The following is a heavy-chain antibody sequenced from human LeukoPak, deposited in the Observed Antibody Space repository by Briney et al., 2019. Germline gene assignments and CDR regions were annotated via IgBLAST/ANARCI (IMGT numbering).Heavy chain of an antibody. CDR1: GVTVSSNY. V-gene: IGHV3-53*01. Sequence: GGSLRLSCAASGVTVSSNYMSWVRQAPGKGLEWVSVIYSDGSTYYADSVKGRFTVSRDNSKNTLYLQLNSLRAEDTAVYYCARDRSSGSYYFDYWGQGTLVTVSS. CDR3: ARDRSSGSYYFDY. D-gene: IGHD3-22*01. J-gene: IGHJ4*02. CDR2: IYSDGST.